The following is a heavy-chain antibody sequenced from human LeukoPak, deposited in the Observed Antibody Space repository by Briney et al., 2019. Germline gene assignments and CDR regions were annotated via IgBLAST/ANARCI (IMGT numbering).Heavy chain of an antibody. CDR3: ASLGIAAAGSYYYGMDV. D-gene: IGHD6-13*01. J-gene: IGHJ6*02. Sequence: PSETLSLTCTVSGGSISSYYWSWIRQPPGKGLEWIGYIYYSGSTNYNPSLKSRVTIPVDTSKNQFSLKLSSVTAADTAVYYCASLGIAAAGSYYYGMDVWGQGTTVTVS. CDR2: IYYSGST. CDR1: GGSISSYY. V-gene: IGHV4-59*08.